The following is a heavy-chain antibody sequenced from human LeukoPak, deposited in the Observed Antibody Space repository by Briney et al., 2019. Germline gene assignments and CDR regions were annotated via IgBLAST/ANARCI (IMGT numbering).Heavy chain of an antibody. D-gene: IGHD6-13*01. CDR3: ARSGSSWYGSFGY. J-gene: IGHJ4*02. Sequence: GGSLRLSCAASGFTFSSYGMNWVRQAPGKGLEWVSSISSSSSYIYYADSVKGRFTISRDNAKNSLYLQMNSLRAEDTAVYYCARSGSSWYGSFGYWGQGTLVTVSS. CDR2: ISSSSSYI. V-gene: IGHV3-21*01. CDR1: GFTFSSYG.